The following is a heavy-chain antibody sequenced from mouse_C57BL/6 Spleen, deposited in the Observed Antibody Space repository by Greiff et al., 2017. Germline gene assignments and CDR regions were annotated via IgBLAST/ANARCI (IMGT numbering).Heavy chain of an antibody. D-gene: IGHD1-3*01. CDR3: ARGSGYYRYFDV. J-gene: IGHJ1*03. V-gene: IGHV1-64*01. CDR2: IHPNIGST. CDR1: GYTFTSYW. Sequence: QVQLQQPGAELVKPGASVKLSCKASGYTFTSYWMHWVKQRPGQGLEWIGIIHPNIGSTNYNEKFKSKATLTVDKSSSTAYMQLSSLTSEDSAVYYCARGSGYYRYFDVWGTGTTVTVSS.